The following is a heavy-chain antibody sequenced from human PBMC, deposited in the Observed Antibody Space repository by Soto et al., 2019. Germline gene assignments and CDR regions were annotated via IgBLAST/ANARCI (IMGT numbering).Heavy chain of an antibody. CDR2: IYYSGST. J-gene: IGHJ6*02. CDR3: AREHYYDSSGYTLGGMDV. Sequence: SETLSLTCTVSGGSISSSSYYWGWIRQPPGKGLEWIGYIYYSGSTYYNPSLKSRVTISVDTSKNQFSLKLSSVTAADTAVYYCAREHYYDSSGYTLGGMDVWGQGTTVTVSS. D-gene: IGHD3-22*01. V-gene: IGHV4-39*07. CDR1: GGSISSSSYY.